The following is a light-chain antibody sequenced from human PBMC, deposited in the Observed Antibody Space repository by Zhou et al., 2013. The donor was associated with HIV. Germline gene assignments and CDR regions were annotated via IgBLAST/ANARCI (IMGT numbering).Light chain of an antibody. CDR2: RVS. J-gene: IGKJ1*01. CDR3: QQYNNWPWT. V-gene: IGKV3-15*01. Sequence: EIVMTQSPATLSVSPGERATLSCRASQSVSSNLAWYQQNPGQAPRLLIYRVSTRATGIAARFSGSGSGTEFTLTISSLQSEDFAVYYCQQYNNWPWTFGQGTKVEIK. CDR1: QSVSSN.